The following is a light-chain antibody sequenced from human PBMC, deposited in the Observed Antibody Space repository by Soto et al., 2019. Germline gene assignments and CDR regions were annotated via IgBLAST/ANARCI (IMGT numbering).Light chain of an antibody. CDR1: QSIGSW. CDR2: KAS. V-gene: IGKV1-5*03. Sequence: DIQMTQSPSTLSASVGDRVTITCRASQSIGSWVAWYQQKPGKAPKLLIYKASSLESGVQSRFSGSGSGTEFTLTISILQPDDFATYYCQQYNSYPWTFGQGTKVEIK. J-gene: IGKJ1*01. CDR3: QQYNSYPWT.